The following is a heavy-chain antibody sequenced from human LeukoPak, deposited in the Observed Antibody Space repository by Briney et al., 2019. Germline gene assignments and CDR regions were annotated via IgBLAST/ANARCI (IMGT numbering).Heavy chain of an antibody. J-gene: IGHJ5*02. CDR1: GGSISSSNW. CDR3: ARIERDYYDYVWGSYRYNWFDP. V-gene: IGHV4-4*02. D-gene: IGHD3-16*02. CDR2: IYHSGAT. Sequence: SGTLSLTCAVSGGSISSSNWWSWVRQPPGTGLEWIGTIYHSGATYYNPSLKSRVTISVDTSKNQFSLKLSSVNAADTAVYYCARIERDYYDYVWGSYRYNWFDPWGQGTLVTVSS.